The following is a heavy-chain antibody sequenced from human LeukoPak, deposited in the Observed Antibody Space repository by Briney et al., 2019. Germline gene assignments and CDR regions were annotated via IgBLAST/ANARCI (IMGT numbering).Heavy chain of an antibody. CDR2: IYPGDSDT. Sequence: PGESLKISCQGSGYSFTSYWIGWVRQMPRKGLEWMGIIYPGDSDTRYSPSFQGQVTISADKSISTAYLQWSSLKASDTAMYYCARQRYSYGYYYYGMDVWGQGTTVTVSS. V-gene: IGHV5-51*01. CDR1: GYSFTSYW. D-gene: IGHD5-18*01. CDR3: ARQRYSYGYYYYGMDV. J-gene: IGHJ6*02.